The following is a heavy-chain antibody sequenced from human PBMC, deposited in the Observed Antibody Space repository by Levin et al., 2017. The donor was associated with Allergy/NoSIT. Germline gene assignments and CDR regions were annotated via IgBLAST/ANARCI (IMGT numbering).Heavy chain of an antibody. CDR2: MSNDGFTK. V-gene: IGHV3-30-3*02. Sequence: SGGSLRLSCAASGFSLTSSAMHWVRQAPGKGLEWVAVMSNDGFTKKHADSVEGRFTISEDPSKNTLFLHMNSLTVDDTAVYFCAKDGGFGFSDFDSWGQGTLVTVSS. CDR1: GFSLTSSA. D-gene: IGHD3-16*01. CDR3: AKDGGFGFSDFDS. J-gene: IGHJ4*02.